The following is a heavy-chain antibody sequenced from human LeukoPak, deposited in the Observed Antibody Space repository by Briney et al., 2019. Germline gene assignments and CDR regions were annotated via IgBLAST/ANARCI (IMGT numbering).Heavy chain of an antibody. CDR3: AREPYYYDSSGYYGFDY. CDR2: ISSSSSYT. CDR1: GFTFSSYS. D-gene: IGHD3-22*01. Sequence: GGSLRLSCAASGFTFSSYSMNWVRQAPGKGLEWVSSISSSSSYTYYADSVKGRSTISRDNAKNSLYLQMNSLRAEDTAVYYCAREPYYYDSSGYYGFDYWGQGTLVTVSS. J-gene: IGHJ4*02. V-gene: IGHV3-21*01.